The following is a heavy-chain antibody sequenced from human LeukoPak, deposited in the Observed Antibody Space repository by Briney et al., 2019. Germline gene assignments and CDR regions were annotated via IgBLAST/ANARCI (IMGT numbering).Heavy chain of an antibody. CDR2: INAGNGNT. CDR3: ARRGLWAVAGTTNYFDY. D-gene: IGHD6-19*01. J-gene: IGHJ4*02. Sequence: ASVKVSCKASGYTFTSYAMHWVRQAPGQRLEWMGWINAGNGNTKDSQKFQGRVTITRDTSASTAYMELSSLRSEDTAVYYCARRGLWAVAGTTNYFDYWGQGTLVTVSS. V-gene: IGHV1-3*01. CDR1: GYTFTSYA.